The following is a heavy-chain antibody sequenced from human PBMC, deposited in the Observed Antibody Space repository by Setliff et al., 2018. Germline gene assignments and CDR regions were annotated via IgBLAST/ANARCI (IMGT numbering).Heavy chain of an antibody. Sequence: ASVKVSCKASGYIFTSYAINWVRQAPGQGLEWMGSISAYNANTNYAQNLQGRVTMTRDTSTSTAYMELRSLRSEDTAVYFCARERGSYDSSTHYTYYFDYWGQGTLVTVSS. D-gene: IGHD3-22*01. V-gene: IGHV1-18*01. CDR1: GYIFTSYA. J-gene: IGHJ4*02. CDR3: ARERGSYDSSTHYTYYFDY. CDR2: ISAYNANT.